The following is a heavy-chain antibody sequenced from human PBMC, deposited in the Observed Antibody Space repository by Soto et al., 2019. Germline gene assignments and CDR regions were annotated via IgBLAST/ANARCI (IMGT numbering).Heavy chain of an antibody. Sequence: GASVKVSCKASGYTFSSYYIHWVRQAPGQGLEWMGGIIPIFGTANYAQKFQGRVTITADESTSTAYMELSSLRSEDTAVYYCARGVGCTNGVCPFDYWGQGTLVTV. CDR2: IIPIFGTA. CDR1: GYTFSSYY. D-gene: IGHD2-8*01. J-gene: IGHJ4*02. V-gene: IGHV1-69*13. CDR3: ARGVGCTNGVCPFDY.